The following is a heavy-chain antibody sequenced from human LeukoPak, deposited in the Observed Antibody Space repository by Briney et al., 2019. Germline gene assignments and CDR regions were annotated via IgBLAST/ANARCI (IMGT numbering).Heavy chain of an antibody. CDR3: ARVQLGMLPTYYFDY. D-gene: IGHD1-1*01. CDR2: IYYSGST. V-gene: IGHV4-31*03. Sequence: SETLSLTCTVSGGSISSGGYYWSWIRQHPGKGLEWIGYIYYSGSTYYNPSLKSRVTISVDTSKNQFSLKLSSVTAADTAVYYCARVQLGMLPTYYFDYWGQGTLVTVSS. CDR1: GGSISSGGYY. J-gene: IGHJ4*02.